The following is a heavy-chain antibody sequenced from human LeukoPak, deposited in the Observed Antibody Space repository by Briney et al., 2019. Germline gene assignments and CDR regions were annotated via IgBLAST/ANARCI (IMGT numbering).Heavy chain of an antibody. CDR1: GFTFSNYA. CDR3: ARVTYGSGTYGAFDY. Sequence: GGSLRLSCAASGFTFSNYAMSWVRQAPGKGLEWVSAISGSASSASSTYYADSVEGRFTISRDNSKNTLYLQMNSLRAEDTAVYYCARVTYGSGTYGAFDYWGQGTLVTVSS. D-gene: IGHD3-10*01. V-gene: IGHV3-23*01. J-gene: IGHJ4*02. CDR2: ISGSASSASST.